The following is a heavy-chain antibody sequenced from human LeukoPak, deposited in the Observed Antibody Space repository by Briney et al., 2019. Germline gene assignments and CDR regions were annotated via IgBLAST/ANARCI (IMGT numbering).Heavy chain of an antibody. Sequence: GGSLRLSCAASGFTFDDYGLSWVRQAPGKGLEWVSCINCNGGSKGYADSVKGLFTISRDNAKKSLYLHMYSLGAGDTGLYCCARVKGEGALFDYWGEGPLGTLSS. CDR3: ARVKGEGALFDY. D-gene: IGHD1-26*01. J-gene: IGHJ4*02. CDR2: INCNGGSK. V-gene: IGHV3-20*04. CDR1: GFTFDDYG.